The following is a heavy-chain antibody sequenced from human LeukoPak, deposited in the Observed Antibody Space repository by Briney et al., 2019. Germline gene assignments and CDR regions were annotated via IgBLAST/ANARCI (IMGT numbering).Heavy chain of an antibody. CDR1: GDSVSSNSAA. J-gene: IGHJ5*02. V-gene: IGHV6-1*01. CDR3: ARAETAYDSSGYYNH. CDR2: TYYGSKWYN. D-gene: IGHD3-22*01. Sequence: SQTLSLTCAISGDSVSSNSAAWNWIRQSPSRGLEWLGRTYYGSKWYNDYAVSVKSRITINPDTSKNQFSLQLNSVTPEDTAMYFCARAETAYDSSGYYNHWGQGTLVTVSS.